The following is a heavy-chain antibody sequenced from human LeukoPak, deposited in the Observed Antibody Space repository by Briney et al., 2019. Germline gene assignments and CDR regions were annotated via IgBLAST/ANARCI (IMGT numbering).Heavy chain of an antibody. CDR3: ARGVAATSYYFDY. CDR2: INHSGST. Sequence: PSETLSLTCAVYGGSSSGYYWSWIRQPPGKGLEWIGEINHSGSTNYNPSLKSRVTISVDTSKNRFSLKLSSVTAADTAAYYCARGVAATSYYFDYWGKGTLVTVSS. CDR1: GGSSSGYY. V-gene: IGHV4-34*01. J-gene: IGHJ4*02. D-gene: IGHD2-15*01.